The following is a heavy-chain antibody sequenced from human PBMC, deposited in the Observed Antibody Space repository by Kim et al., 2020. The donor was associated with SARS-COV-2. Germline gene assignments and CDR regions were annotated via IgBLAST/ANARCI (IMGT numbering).Heavy chain of an antibody. CDR1: GGSVSDPTYY. CDR2: IYYAGDT. CDR3: ARVKGRYCGGDCYFAFEI. V-gene: IGHV4-39*07. J-gene: IGHJ3*02. Sequence: SETLSLTCAVSGGSVSDPTYYWGWIRQPPGKGLEWIGSIYYAGDTFYNPSLKSRDTISVDMSKNQFSLKLSSVTAADTAVYYCARVKGRYCGGDCYFAFEIWGQGTMATVSS. D-gene: IGHD2-21*02.